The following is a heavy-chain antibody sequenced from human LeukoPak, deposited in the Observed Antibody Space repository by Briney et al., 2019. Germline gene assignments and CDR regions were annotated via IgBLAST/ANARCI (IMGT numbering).Heavy chain of an antibody. CDR1: GFTFENFW. J-gene: IGHJ4*02. CDR2: INTDGSST. V-gene: IGHV3-74*01. D-gene: IGHD2-2*01. CDR3: ARERPTADFDY. Sequence: GGSLRLSCAASGFTFENFWMHWVRQAPGKGLAWVSRINTDGSSTNYADSVKGRFTISRDNAKKTLYLQMNSLRAEDTAVYYCARERPTADFDYWGQGTLVTVSS.